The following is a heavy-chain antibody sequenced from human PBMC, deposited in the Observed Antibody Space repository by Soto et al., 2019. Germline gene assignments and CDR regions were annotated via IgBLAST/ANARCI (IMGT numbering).Heavy chain of an antibody. D-gene: IGHD2-2*02. CDR3: ARGNPDIVVVPTAVPVYFDY. J-gene: IGHJ4*02. Sequence: SETLSLTCAVSGGSINRGGYSWSWMRQPPGKGLEWIGYIYQSGSTYYNPSLKSRVTISVDTSKNQFSLRLSSVTAADTAVYYCARGNPDIVVVPTAVPVYFDYWGQGTLVTVSS. CDR1: GGSINRGGYS. V-gene: IGHV4-30-2*01. CDR2: IYQSGST.